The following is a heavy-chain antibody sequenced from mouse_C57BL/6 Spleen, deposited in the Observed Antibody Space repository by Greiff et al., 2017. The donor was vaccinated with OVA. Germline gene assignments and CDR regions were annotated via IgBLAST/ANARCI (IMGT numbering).Heavy chain of an antibody. CDR2: IDPSDSYT. CDR3: ARAGGNLLAD. V-gene: IGHV1-50*01. D-gene: IGHD2-1*01. Sequence: QVQLQQPGAELVKPGASVKLSCKASGYTFTSYWMQWVKQRPGQGLEWIGEIDPSDSYTNYNQKFKGKATLTVDTASSTAYMQLSSLTSEDSAVYYCARAGGNLLADWGQGTLVTVSA. CDR1: GYTFTSYW. J-gene: IGHJ3*01.